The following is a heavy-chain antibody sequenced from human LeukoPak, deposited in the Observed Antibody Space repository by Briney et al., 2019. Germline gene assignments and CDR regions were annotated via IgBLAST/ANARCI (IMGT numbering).Heavy chain of an antibody. J-gene: IGHJ5*02. CDR1: GFTFDDYA. D-gene: IGHD6-19*01. CDR3: TKDKGRQQWLVLDP. V-gene: IGHV3-9*01. CDR2: ISWNSGSI. Sequence: GGSLRLSCAASGFTFDDYAMHWVRQPPGKGLEWVSGISWNSGSIGYADSVKGRFTTFRDSAKKSLFPQMNSLRVEDTALYYCTKDKGRQQWLVLDPWGQGTLVTVSS.